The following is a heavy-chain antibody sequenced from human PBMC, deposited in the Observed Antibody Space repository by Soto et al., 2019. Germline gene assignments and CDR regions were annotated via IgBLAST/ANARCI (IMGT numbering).Heavy chain of an antibody. Sequence: ASVKVSCKASGGTFSSYTISWVRQAPGQGLEWMGRIIPILGIANYAQKFQGRVTITADKSTSTAYMELSSLRSEDTAVYYCARAPHIVVVPAAMSHYYYYGMDVWGQGTTVTVSS. D-gene: IGHD2-2*01. CDR1: GGTFSSYT. CDR2: IIPILGIA. CDR3: ARAPHIVVVPAAMSHYYYYGMDV. J-gene: IGHJ6*02. V-gene: IGHV1-69*02.